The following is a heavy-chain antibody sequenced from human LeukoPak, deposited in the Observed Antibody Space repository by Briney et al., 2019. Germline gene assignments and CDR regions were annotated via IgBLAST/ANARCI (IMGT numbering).Heavy chain of an antibody. CDR3: ARDVSAYYPTDFYYYGVDV. CDR1: GFTFSSYG. V-gene: IGHV3-23*01. Sequence: GGSLRLSCAASGFTFSSYGMRWVRQAPGKGLEWVSGISGSGGSTYFADSVKGRFTISRDNSKNTLYLQMNSLRAEDTAVYYCARDVSAYYPTDFYYYGVDVWGQGTTVTVSS. CDR2: ISGSGGST. J-gene: IGHJ6*02. D-gene: IGHD3-22*01.